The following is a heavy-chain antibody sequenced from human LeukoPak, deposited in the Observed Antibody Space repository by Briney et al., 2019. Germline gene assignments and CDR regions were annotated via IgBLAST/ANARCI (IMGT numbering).Heavy chain of an antibody. Sequence: SETLSLTCTVSGGSISSYYWSWIRQPPGKGLEWIGYIYYSGSTNYNPSLKSRVTISVDTSKNQFSLKLSSVTAADTAVYYCAREITMVREANARPLYNWYDPWGQGTLVTVSS. CDR2: IYYSGST. CDR1: GGSISSYY. CDR3: AREITMVREANARPLYNWYDP. D-gene: IGHD3-10*01. V-gene: IGHV4-59*01. J-gene: IGHJ5*02.